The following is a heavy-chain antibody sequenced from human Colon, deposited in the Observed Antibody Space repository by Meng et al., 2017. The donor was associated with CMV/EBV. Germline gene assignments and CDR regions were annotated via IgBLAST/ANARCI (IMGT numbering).Heavy chain of an antibody. CDR1: GGSVSATIYT. CDR3: ATGGGDY. Sequence: SETLSLTCNVSGGSVSATIYTWAWIRQPPGKRLEWIGSIHYTGTTYYNPSLKSRLTISVDTSKNQFSLRLSSVTAADTAVYYCATGGGDYWGQGTLVTVSS. CDR2: IHYTGTT. J-gene: IGHJ4*02. D-gene: IGHD2-15*01. V-gene: IGHV4-39*07.